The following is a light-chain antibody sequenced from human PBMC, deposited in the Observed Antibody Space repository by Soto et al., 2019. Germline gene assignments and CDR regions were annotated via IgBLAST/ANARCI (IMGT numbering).Light chain of an antibody. Sequence: ENVLTQSPGTLSLSPGERATLSCRASQSVSGSYLAWYQQKPGQAPRLLIYGASSRATGIPDRFSGSGSGTDLTLTISRLEPQDFAVYYCQQYGSSPITFGQRTRPEI. CDR3: QQYGSSPIT. V-gene: IGKV3-20*01. CDR1: QSVSGSY. CDR2: GAS. J-gene: IGKJ5*01.